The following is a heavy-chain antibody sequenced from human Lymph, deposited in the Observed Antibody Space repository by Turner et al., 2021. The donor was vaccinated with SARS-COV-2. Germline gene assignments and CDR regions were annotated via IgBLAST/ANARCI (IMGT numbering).Heavy chain of an antibody. Sequence: EVQLLESGGGLVQPGGSLRHSCSASGFTFSSYAMRWVRQAPGKGLEWVSGFSGSGGTTHNADSVKGRFTISRDNSKNTLYRQMNSLRAEDTAVYYCAKDRFTLSSGWEDYWGQGTLVTVSS. CDR3: AKDRFTLSSGWEDY. CDR2: FSGSGGTT. CDR1: GFTFSSYA. J-gene: IGHJ4*02. V-gene: IGHV3-23*01. D-gene: IGHD6-19*01.